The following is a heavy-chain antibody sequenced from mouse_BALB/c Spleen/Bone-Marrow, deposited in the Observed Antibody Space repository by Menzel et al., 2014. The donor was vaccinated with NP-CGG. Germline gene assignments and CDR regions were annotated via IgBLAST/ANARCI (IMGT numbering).Heavy chain of an antibody. CDR1: GFDFSGFW. Sequence: EVQLVESGGGLVQPGRSLKLSCAASGFDFSGFWMGWVRQAPGKGLEWIGEINQDSSTINYTPSLKDRFIISRDNAKNTLYLQMSKVRSEDTALYYCARLGYYGGFAYWGQGTLVTVSA. CDR3: ARLGYYGGFAY. CDR2: INQDSSTI. J-gene: IGHJ3*01. D-gene: IGHD2-3*01. V-gene: IGHV4-1*02.